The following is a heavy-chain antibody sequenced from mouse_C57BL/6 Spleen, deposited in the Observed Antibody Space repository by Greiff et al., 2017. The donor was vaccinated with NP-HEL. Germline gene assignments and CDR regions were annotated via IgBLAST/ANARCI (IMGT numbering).Heavy chain of an antibody. D-gene: IGHD2-3*01. CDR3: ARCGYYVDFDY. CDR1: GYAFTNYL. J-gene: IGHJ2*01. V-gene: IGHV1-54*01. Sequence: VQLQQSGAELVRPGTSVKVSCKASGYAFTNYLIEWVKQRPGQGLEWIGVINPGSGGTNYNEKFKGKATLTADKSSSTAYMQLSSLTSEDSAVYLCARCGYYVDFDYWGQGTTLTVSS. CDR2: INPGSGGT.